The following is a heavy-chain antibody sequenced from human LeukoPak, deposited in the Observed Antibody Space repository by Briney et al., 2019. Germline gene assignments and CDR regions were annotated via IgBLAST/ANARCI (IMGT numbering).Heavy chain of an antibody. D-gene: IGHD1-26*01. V-gene: IGHV3-11*01. CDR2: ISPSGSSI. J-gene: IGHJ6*02. CDR1: GLTFSDYY. CDR3: ATDQEPYYYYGMDV. Sequence: GGSLRLSCAVSGLTFSDYYMSWTRQAPGKGPELVSYISPSGSSIFYVDSVKGRFTISRDNAKNSLYLQMNSLRAEDTAVYYCATDQEPYYYYGMDVWGQGTTVTVSS.